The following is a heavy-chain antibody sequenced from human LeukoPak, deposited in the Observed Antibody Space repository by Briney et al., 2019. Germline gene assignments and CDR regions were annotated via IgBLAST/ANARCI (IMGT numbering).Heavy chain of an antibody. J-gene: IGHJ3*02. Sequence: GGSLRLSCAASGFTVSSNYMSWVRQSPGKGLEGVSVIYSVCSTYYADSVNDRFNISRDNSKNTLYLQMTSLRAEDQAVYYCARDIVPVTQYSSSWQFPTYAFDIWGQGTMVTVSS. CDR2: IYSVCST. V-gene: IGHV3-66*02. D-gene: IGHD6-13*01. CDR1: GFTVSSNY. CDR3: ARDIVPVTQYSSSWQFPTYAFDI.